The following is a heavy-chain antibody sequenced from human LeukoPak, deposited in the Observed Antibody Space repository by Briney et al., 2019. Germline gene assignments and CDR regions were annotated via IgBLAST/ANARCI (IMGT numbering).Heavy chain of an antibody. V-gene: IGHV4-34*01. Sequence: SETLSLTCAAYGGSFSGYYWTWVRQPPGKGLEWIGEINHSGNANYSPSLKSRVTVFIDTPNSQFSLKLNSVTAADTAVYYCARLTYYYDSNGYFHRYFDLWGRGTPVTVSS. J-gene: IGHJ2*01. CDR3: ARLTYYYDSNGYFHRYFDL. CDR2: INHSGNA. D-gene: IGHD3-22*01. CDR1: GGSFSGYY.